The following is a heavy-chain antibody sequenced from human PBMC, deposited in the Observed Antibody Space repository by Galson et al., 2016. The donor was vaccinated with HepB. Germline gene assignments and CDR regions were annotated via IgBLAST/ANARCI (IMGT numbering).Heavy chain of an antibody. Sequence: PALVKPTQTLTLTCTFSGFSLSTVGLAVGWVRQPPGQALEWLALIYWDDDKRYSPSLQSRVTITKDTSKNQVVLTMTNMDPVDTATYYCVQISAVGTHTYNYYGLDVGGKGTTFTVSS. V-gene: IGHV2-5*02. J-gene: IGHJ6*04. CDR1: GFSLSTVGLA. CDR2: IYWDDDK. D-gene: IGHD6-13*01. CDR3: VQISAVGTHTYNYYGLDV.